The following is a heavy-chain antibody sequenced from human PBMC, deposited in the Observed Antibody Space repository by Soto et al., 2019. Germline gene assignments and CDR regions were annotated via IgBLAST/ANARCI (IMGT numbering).Heavy chain of an antibody. D-gene: IGHD1-26*01. J-gene: IGHJ6*02. CDR3: ARQRPTDGRWEFANYYGMDV. CDR2: IIHSEST. Sequence: SETLSLTCAVYGGSFSAYYWSWVRQPPGKGLEWIGEIIHSESTKYNPSLKSRVTISVDTSKNQFSLKLSSVTAADTAVYYCARQRPTDGRWEFANYYGMDVWGQGTPVT. V-gene: IGHV4-34*12. CDR1: GGSFSAYY.